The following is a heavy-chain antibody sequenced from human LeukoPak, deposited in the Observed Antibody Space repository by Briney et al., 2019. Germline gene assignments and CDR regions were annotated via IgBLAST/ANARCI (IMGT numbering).Heavy chain of an antibody. CDR1: GGSISSGRYY. CDR2: ISTTGDT. D-gene: IGHD3-10*01. Sequence: SQTLSLTCTVSGGSISSGRYYWSWLRPPPRKGLGWIVRISTTGDTNYTPSLKSPVTMSVDTPKNHFSLKLTSVTAADTAVYYCAREGGSGTYYRRPYTAYYFDHGGQGTLVTVSS. V-gene: IGHV4-61*02. J-gene: IGHJ4*02. CDR3: AREGGSGTYYRRPYTAYYFDH.